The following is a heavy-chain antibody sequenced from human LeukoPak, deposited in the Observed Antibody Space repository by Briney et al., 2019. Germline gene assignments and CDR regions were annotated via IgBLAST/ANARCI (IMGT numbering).Heavy chain of an antibody. Sequence: SGGSLRLSCAASGFTFSSYSMNWVRQAPGKGLEWVGRIKSKTDGGIADYAAPVAGRFTISRDDSKNTLYLQMNSLKTEDTAVYYCSSDGYPANYFDPWGQGTLVTVSS. CDR3: SSDGYPANYFDP. CDR2: IKSKTDGGIA. CDR1: GFTFSSYS. J-gene: IGHJ5*02. V-gene: IGHV3-15*01. D-gene: IGHD2-2*03.